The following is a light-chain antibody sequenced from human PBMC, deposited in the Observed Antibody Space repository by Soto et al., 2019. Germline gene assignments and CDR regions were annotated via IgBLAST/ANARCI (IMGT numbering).Light chain of an antibody. V-gene: IGKV3-20*01. J-gene: IGKJ1*01. CDR1: QSVTSTY. CDR2: GAS. CDR3: QQYGSSPRT. Sequence: EIVLTQSPGTLSLFPGDRATLSCRASQSVTSTYLAWYQQEPGQAPRLLIYGASSRATGIPDRFSGSGSGTDFTLTISRLEPEDFAVYYCQQYGSSPRTFGQGTKVEIK.